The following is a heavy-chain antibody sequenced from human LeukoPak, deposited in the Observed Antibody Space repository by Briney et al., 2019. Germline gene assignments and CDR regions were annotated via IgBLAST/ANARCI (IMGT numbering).Heavy chain of an antibody. CDR2: IYYSGST. V-gene: IGHV4-59*01. J-gene: IGHJ5*02. Sequence: APQTLSLTCTLSGGSPRSYYSSWIRPPPRKGLEWIGYIYYSGSTNYNPSLKSRVTISVDTSKNQFSLKLSSVTAADTAVYYCATMGYDSSGSFDPWGQGTLVTVSS. CDR3: ATMGYDSSGSFDP. D-gene: IGHD3-22*01. CDR1: GGSPRSYY.